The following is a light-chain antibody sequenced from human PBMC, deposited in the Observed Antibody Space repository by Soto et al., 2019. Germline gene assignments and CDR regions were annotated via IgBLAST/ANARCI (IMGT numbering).Light chain of an antibody. CDR2: AAS. V-gene: IGKV3-20*01. Sequence: IVLTQSPATLSLSPGERATLSCRASQSVSGYLAWYQQKPGQAPRLLIYAASSRATGVPDGFSGSGSGTDFSLTISRLEPEDFAVYYCQQYGSSLRTFGQGTKLEIK. CDR1: QSVSGY. J-gene: IGKJ2*01. CDR3: QQYGSSLRT.